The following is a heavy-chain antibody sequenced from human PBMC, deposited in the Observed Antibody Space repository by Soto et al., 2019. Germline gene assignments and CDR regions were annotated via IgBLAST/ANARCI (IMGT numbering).Heavy chain of an antibody. CDR2: IIPIFGTA. D-gene: IGHD1-7*01. J-gene: IGHJ6*01. CDR1: GCTFSSYA. V-gene: IGHV1-69*13. Sequence: VASVKVSCKASGCTFSSYAISWVRQAGGQGLEWMGGIIPIFGTANYAQKFQGRVTITADESTSTASMELSSLRSDDTDVYYCARNHVYLELGEKPYPYYGMEVWGQGPTDNVSS. CDR3: ARNHVYLELGEKPYPYYGMEV.